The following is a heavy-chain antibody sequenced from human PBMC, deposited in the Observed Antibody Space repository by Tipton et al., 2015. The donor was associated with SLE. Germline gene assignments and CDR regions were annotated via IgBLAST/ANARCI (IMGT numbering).Heavy chain of an antibody. CDR1: GDSISSSNYY. D-gene: IGHD2-21*02. CDR3: ARYGGDYVGNCFDV. CDR2: IYRSGAT. Sequence: TLSLTCTVSGDSISSSNYYWSWIRQHPGKDLEWIGYIYRSGATYYNPSLESRLAILLDTSKNQFSLRLSSVTAADTAVYYCARYGGDYVGNCFDVWGQGTLVTVS. J-gene: IGHJ3*01. V-gene: IGHV4-31*03.